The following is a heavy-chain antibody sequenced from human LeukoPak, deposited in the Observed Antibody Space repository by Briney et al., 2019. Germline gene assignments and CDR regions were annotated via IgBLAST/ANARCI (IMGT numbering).Heavy chain of an antibody. D-gene: IGHD1/OR15-1a*01. J-gene: IGHJ6*02. CDR3: AKQHSTSERYYGLDV. CDR1: GDSVSSTSAA. CDR2: TYYRSKWYY. Sequence: PSQTLSLTRAISGDSVSSTSAAWNWIRQSPSRGLEWLGRTYYRSKWYYDYAVSVKSRIIINRDTSRNLFSLQLNSMTPGDTAVYFCAKQHSTSERYYGLDVWGQGTTVTVSS. V-gene: IGHV6-1*01.